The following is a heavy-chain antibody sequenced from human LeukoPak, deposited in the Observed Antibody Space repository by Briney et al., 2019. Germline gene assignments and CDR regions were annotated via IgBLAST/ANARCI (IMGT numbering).Heavy chain of an antibody. V-gene: IGHV3-11*06. CDR2: ISSSSSYT. J-gene: IGHJ4*02. Sequence: PGGSLRLSCAASGFTFSNYYMSWIRQAPGKGLEWVSYISSSSSYTNYADSVKGRFTISRDNAKNSLYLQMNSLRAEDKAVYYCVKYGSGSYTADYWGQGTLVTVSS. D-gene: IGHD3-10*01. CDR1: GFTFSNYY. CDR3: VKYGSGSYTADY.